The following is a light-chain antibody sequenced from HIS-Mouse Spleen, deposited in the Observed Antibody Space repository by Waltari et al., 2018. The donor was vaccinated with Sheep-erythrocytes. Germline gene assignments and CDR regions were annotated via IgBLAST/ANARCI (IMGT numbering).Light chain of an antibody. J-gene: IGLJ2*01. CDR1: SSDVGSYNL. CDR2: EGS. V-gene: IGLV2-23*03. CDR3: CSYAGSSTFHVV. Sequence: QSALTQPASVSGSPGQSITIPCPGTSSDVGSYNLFSWYQQHPGKAPKLMIYEGSKRPSGVSNRFSGSKSGNTASLTISGLQAEDEADYYCCSYAGSSTFHVVFGGGTKLTVL.